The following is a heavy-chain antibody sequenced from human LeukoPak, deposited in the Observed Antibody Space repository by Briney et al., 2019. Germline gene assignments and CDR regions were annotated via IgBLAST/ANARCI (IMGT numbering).Heavy chain of an antibody. D-gene: IGHD4-17*01. Sequence: SVKVSCKASGGTFSSYAISWVRQAPGQGLEWMGRIIPILGIANYAQKFQGRVTITADKSTSTAYMELSSLRSADTAVYYCARVGGGYGDSLINWGQGTLVTVSS. CDR2: IIPILGIA. CDR3: ARVGGGYGDSLIN. CDR1: GGTFSSYA. V-gene: IGHV1-69*04. J-gene: IGHJ4*02.